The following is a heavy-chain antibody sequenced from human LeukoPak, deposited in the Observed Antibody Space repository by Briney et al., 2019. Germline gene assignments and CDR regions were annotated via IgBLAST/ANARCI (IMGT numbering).Heavy chain of an antibody. J-gene: IGHJ4*02. CDR1: GFTFSGYG. CDR3: ARIIINSGYSYGIDF. Sequence: PGRSLRLSCAASGFTFSGYGMHWVRQAPGKGLEWVAVISYDGSNKYYRDSVKGRFTISRDNSKNTLFLQMNSLRADDTAVYYCARIIINSGYSYGIDFWGQGTLVTVSS. V-gene: IGHV3-30*03. D-gene: IGHD5-18*01. CDR2: ISYDGSNK.